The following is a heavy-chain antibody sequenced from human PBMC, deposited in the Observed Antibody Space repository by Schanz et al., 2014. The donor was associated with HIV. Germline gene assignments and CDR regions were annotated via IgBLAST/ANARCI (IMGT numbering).Heavy chain of an antibody. V-gene: IGHV3-33*01. J-gene: IGHJ6*02. D-gene: IGHD1-20*01. CDR3: ARGEAITSYYYYYGMDV. Sequence: QVQLVESGGGVVQPGRSLRLSCAASGFTFSIFGMHWVRQAPGKGLEWVAIIGYDGSNKYYADSVKGRFTISRDNSKNTLYLQMNSLRAEDTAVYYCARGEAITSYYYYYGMDVWGQGTTVTVSS. CDR2: IGYDGSNK. CDR1: GFTFSIFG.